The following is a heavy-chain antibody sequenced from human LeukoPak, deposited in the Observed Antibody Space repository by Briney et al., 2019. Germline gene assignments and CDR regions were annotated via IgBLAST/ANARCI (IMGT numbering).Heavy chain of an antibody. CDR2: ISSSSSYI. V-gene: IGHV3-21*01. CDR1: EFTFSNYA. CDR3: ARGSDIVVVVADFDY. J-gene: IGHJ4*02. Sequence: GGSLRLSCVGSEFTFSNYAMSWVRQAPGRGLEWVSSISSSSSYIYYADSVKGRFTISRDNAKNSLYLQMNSLRAEDTAVYYCARGSDIVVVVADFDYWGQGTLVTVSS. D-gene: IGHD2-15*01.